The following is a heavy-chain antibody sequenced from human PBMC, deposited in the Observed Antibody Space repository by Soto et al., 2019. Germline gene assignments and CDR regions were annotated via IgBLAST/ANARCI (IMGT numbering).Heavy chain of an antibody. CDR2: IYPSDSDT. D-gene: IGHD3-3*01. CDR1: GYNFAGYW. Sequence: RVASLKISCNGSGYNFAGYWIAWVRQMPGKGLELMGIIYPSDSDTRYRPSFQGQVTISADKSISSAYLQWSSLRASDTAMYYCARGGVSTRTFDYWGQGTPVTVSS. V-gene: IGHV5-51*01. CDR3: ARGGVSTRTFDY. J-gene: IGHJ4*02.